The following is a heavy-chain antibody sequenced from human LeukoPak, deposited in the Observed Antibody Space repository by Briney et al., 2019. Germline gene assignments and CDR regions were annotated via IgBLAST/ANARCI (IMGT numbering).Heavy chain of an antibody. J-gene: IGHJ3*02. V-gene: IGHV3-21*01. Sequence: GGSLRLSCAASGFTFSSYSMNWVRQAPGKGLEWVSSISSSSSYIYYADSVKGRFTISRDNAKNSLYLQMNSLRAEDTAVSYCARGGDILTGYAFDIWGQGTMVTVSS. D-gene: IGHD3-9*01. CDR3: ARGGDILTGYAFDI. CDR1: GFTFSSYS. CDR2: ISSSSSYI.